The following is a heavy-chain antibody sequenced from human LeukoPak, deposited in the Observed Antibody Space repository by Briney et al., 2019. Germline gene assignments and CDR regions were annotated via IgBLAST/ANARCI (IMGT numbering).Heavy chain of an antibody. Sequence: ASVKASCKASGYTFTSYGISWVRQAPGQGLEWMGWISAYNGNTNYAQKLQGRVTITRDTSASTAYMELSSLRSEDTAVYYCARVLNKWEPYFDYWGQGTLVTVSS. D-gene: IGHD1-26*01. J-gene: IGHJ4*02. CDR1: GYTFTSYG. V-gene: IGHV1-18*01. CDR3: ARVLNKWEPYFDY. CDR2: ISAYNGNT.